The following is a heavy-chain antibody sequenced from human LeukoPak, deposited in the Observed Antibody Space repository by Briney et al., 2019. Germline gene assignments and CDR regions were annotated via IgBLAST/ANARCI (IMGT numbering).Heavy chain of an antibody. CDR1: GFTFDDYA. D-gene: IGHD3-3*01. V-gene: IGHV3-9*01. CDR2: ISRNSGSI. Sequence: GRSLRLSCAASGFTFDDYAMHWVRQAPGKGLEWVSGISRNSGSIGYADSVKGQFTISRDNAKNSLYLQMNSLRAEDTALYYCAREVRYYDFWSGYYRPGWFDPWGQGTLVTVSS. CDR3: AREVRYYDFWSGYYRPGWFDP. J-gene: IGHJ5*02.